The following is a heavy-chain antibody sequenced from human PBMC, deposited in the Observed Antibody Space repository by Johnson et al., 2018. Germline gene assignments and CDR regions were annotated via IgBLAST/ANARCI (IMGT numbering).Heavy chain of an antibody. CDR1: GFTFDDYG. V-gene: IGHV3-20*01. Sequence: EVQLVESGGGVVRPGGSLRLSCAASGFTFDDYGMSWVRQAPGKGLEWVSGINWNGVSTGYADSVKGRFTISRDNAKNSLYLQMNSLRAEDTALYHLARESGAAHNGYYYYGMDVWGQGTTVTVSS. CDR2: INWNGVST. D-gene: IGHD1-26*01. J-gene: IGHJ6*02. CDR3: ARESGAAHNGYYYYGMDV.